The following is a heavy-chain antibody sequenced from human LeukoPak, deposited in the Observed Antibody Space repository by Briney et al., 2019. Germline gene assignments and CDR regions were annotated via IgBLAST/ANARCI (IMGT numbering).Heavy chain of an antibody. D-gene: IGHD5-12*01. Sequence: ASVRVSCSASGYTFTGYGISWVRQAPGQGLEWMGWISAYNGNTNYAQKLQGRVTMTTDTSTSTAYMELRSLRSDDTSVYYCARRTRGYPDYWGQGTLVTVSS. CDR2: ISAYNGNT. CDR1: GYTFTGYG. J-gene: IGHJ4*02. CDR3: ARRTRGYPDY. V-gene: IGHV1-18*01.